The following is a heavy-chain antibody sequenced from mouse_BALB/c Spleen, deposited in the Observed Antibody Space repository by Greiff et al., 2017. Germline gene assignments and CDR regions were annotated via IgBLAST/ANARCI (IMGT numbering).Heavy chain of an antibody. J-gene: IGHJ4*01. CDR1: GFTFSSFG. CDR2: ISSGSSTI. Sequence: VQLKESGGGLVQPGGSRKLSCAASGFTFSSFGMHWVRQAPEKGLEWVAYISSGSSTIYYADTVKGRFTISRDNPKNTLFLQMTSLRSEDTAMYYCARSLSTVVARGYAMDYWGQGTSVTVSS. CDR3: ARSLSTVVARGYAMDY. V-gene: IGHV5-17*02. D-gene: IGHD1-1*01.